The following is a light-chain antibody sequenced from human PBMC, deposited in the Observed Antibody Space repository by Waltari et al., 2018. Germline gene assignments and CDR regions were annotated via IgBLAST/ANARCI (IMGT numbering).Light chain of an antibody. J-gene: IGLJ2*01. CDR2: DSS. CDR3: LLFYRGVRV. CDR1: TGAVTSGHY. Sequence: QAVVTQEPSLTVSPGGTVTLTCDSSTGAVTSGHYPYWVQQKPGQAPRTLIYDSSKKHSGPPARFAGSLPGGQAALTLSGAQTEDEADYYCLLFYRGVRVFGGGTKLTVL. V-gene: IGLV7-46*01.